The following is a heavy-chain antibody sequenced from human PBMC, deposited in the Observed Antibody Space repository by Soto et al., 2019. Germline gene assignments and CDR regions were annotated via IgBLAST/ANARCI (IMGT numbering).Heavy chain of an antibody. CDR3: ARDLFDY. J-gene: IGHJ4*02. CDR1: GFTFSSFS. CDR2: ISGNGSGT. Sequence: PGGSLRLSCAASGFTFSSFSMNWVRQAPGKGLEWVSTISGNGSGTYYADSVKGRFTISRDNAKNSLYLQMSSLRAEDTAVYYCARDLFDYWGQGTLVTVSS. V-gene: IGHV3-21*01.